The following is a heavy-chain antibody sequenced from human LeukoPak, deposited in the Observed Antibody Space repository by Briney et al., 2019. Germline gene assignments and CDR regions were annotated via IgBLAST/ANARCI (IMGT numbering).Heavy chain of an antibody. CDR3: ARHPTYYYYMDV. J-gene: IGHJ6*03. V-gene: IGHV3-66*04. CDR2: IYSGGRT. CDR1: GFTVSSNY. Sequence: GGSLRLSCAASGFTVSSNYMSWVRQAPGKGLEWVSVIYSGGRTYYADSVKGRFTISRDNSKNTLYLQMNSLRAEDTAVYYCARHPTYYYYMDVWGKGTTVTISS.